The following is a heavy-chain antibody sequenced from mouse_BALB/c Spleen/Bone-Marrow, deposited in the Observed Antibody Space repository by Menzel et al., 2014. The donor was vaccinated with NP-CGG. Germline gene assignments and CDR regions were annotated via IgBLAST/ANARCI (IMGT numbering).Heavy chain of an antibody. D-gene: IGHD1-1*01. Sequence: QVQLQQSGAELVRPGTSVKVPCKASGYAFTNYWTEWIKQRPGQGLEWIGVINPGSGGINYNEKFKGKATLTADKSSSTAYMQLSSLTSDDSAVYFCARELVRGMDYWGQGTSVTVSS. CDR2: INPGSGGI. CDR1: GYAFTNYW. V-gene: IGHV1-54*01. J-gene: IGHJ4*01. CDR3: ARELVRGMDY.